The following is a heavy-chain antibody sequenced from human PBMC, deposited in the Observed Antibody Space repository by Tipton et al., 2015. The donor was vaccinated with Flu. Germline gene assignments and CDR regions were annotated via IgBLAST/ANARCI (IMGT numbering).Heavy chain of an antibody. J-gene: IGHJ5*01. D-gene: IGHD4-11*01. CDR2: IYHTGST. V-gene: IGHV4-30-2*01. Sequence: TLSLTCTVSGGPISSGDYYWGWVRQTPGKGLEWIGNIYHTGSTYYNPSLRGRVTILVDRSKNQFSLKLSSVTAADTAVYYCARRDYSNYVSVPKNWFDSWGQGILVTVSS. CDR1: GGPISSGDYY. CDR3: ARRDYSNYVSVPKNWFDS.